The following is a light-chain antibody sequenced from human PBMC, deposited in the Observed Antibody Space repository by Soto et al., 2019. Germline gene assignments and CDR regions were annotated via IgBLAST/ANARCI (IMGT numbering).Light chain of an antibody. CDR1: QSVTNNY. CDR3: QQYGGSSGT. V-gene: IGKV3-20*01. J-gene: IGKJ1*01. CDR2: GES. Sequence: EIVLTQSPDILSFSPGERAVLSCRASQSVTNNYLAWYQQKFGQAPRLLIYGESSRATDIPDRFSGSGSGTDLTLTISRLEPEDFAVYYCQQYGGSSGTFGQGTKVDIK.